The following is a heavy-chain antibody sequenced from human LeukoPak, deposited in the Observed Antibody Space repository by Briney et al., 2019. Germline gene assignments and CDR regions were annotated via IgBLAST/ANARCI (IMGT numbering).Heavy chain of an antibody. CDR1: GGSISSYY. Sequence: SETLSLTCTVSGGSISSYYWSWIRQPPGKGLEWIGHIYTSGSTNYNPSLKSRVTISVDTSKNQFSLKLSSVTAADTAVYYCARHVTIFDYMDVWGKGTTVTVSS. CDR2: IYTSGST. J-gene: IGHJ6*03. D-gene: IGHD3-3*01. V-gene: IGHV4-4*09. CDR3: ARHVTIFDYMDV.